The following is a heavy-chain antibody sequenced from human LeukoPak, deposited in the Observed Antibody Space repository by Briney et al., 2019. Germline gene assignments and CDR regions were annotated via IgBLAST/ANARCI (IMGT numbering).Heavy chain of an antibody. D-gene: IGHD6-19*01. CDR3: ARAGGSGWYRY. V-gene: IGHV4-34*01. CDR1: GGSFSGYY. CDR2: INHSGST. Sequence: SETLSLTCAVSGGSFSGYYWSWIRQPPGKGLEWIGEINHSGSTNNNPSLKSRVTISVDTSKNQFSLKLSSVTAADTAVYYCARAGGSGWYRYWGQGTLVTVSS. J-gene: IGHJ4*02.